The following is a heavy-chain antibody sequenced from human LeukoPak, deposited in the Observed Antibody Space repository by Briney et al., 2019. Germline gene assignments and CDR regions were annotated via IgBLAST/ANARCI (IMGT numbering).Heavy chain of an antibody. V-gene: IGHV3-23*01. CDR2: ISGSGGST. CDR3: AKDRDLYGDYGFDY. Sequence: GGSLRLSCAASGFTFSSCAMSWVRQAPGKGLEWVSAISGSGGSTYYADSVKGRFTISRDNSKNTLYLQMNSPRAEDTALYYCAKDRDLYGDYGFDYWGQGTLVTVSS. CDR1: GFTFSSCA. J-gene: IGHJ4*02. D-gene: IGHD4-17*01.